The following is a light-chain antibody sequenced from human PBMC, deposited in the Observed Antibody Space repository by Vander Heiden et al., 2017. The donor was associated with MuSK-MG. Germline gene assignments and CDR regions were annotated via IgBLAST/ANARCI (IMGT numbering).Light chain of an antibody. CDR3: QSYYSSLSGVV. J-gene: IGLJ2*01. V-gene: IGLV1-40*01. Sequence: QSVLTQPPSVSGAPGQTITISCTGSSPNIGGGYGVHWYQQRPGPAPNLLIYDKTNRPSGVPDRFSGSKSGTSASLAITGLQAEDEADYYCQSYYSSLSGVVFGGGTKLTVL. CDR2: DKT. CDR1: SPNIGGGYG.